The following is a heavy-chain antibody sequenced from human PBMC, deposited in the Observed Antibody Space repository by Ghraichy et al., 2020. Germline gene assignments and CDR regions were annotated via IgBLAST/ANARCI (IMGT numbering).Heavy chain of an antibody. CDR1: GFTFDDYT. D-gene: IGHD5-24*01. CDR2: ISWDGGST. CDR3: AKDISEWGDGYNSAPDY. V-gene: IGHV3-43*01. J-gene: IGHJ4*02. Sequence: GGSLRLSCAASGFTFDDYTMHWVRQAPGKGLEWVSLISWDGGSTYYADSVKGRFTISRDNSKNSLYLQMNSLRTEDTALYYCAKDISEWGDGYNSAPDYWGQGTLVTVSS.